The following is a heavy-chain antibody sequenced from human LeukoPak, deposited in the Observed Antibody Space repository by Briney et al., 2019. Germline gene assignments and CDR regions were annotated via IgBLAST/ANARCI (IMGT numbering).Heavy chain of an antibody. Sequence: PSETLSLTCTVSGGSISSYYWSWLRQPPGKGLEWIGYIYYSGSTNYNPSLKSRVTISVDTSKNQFSLKLSSVTAADTAVYYCARHYPFGITSLGPFDPWGQGTLVTVSS. V-gene: IGHV4-59*08. CDR1: GGSISSYY. D-gene: IGHD3-10*01. J-gene: IGHJ5*02. CDR2: IYYSGST. CDR3: ARHYPFGITSLGPFDP.